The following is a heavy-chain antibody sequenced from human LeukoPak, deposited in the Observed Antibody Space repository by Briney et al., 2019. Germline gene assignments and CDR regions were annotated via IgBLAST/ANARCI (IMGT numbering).Heavy chain of an antibody. Sequence: GRSLRLSCAASGFTFSNYEINWVRQAPGKGLEWVSYISDDGTTIYYADSVKGRFTISRDNAKNLLYLQMNSLRAGDTAVYYCARDSQPIFTVDRAVSTSDAFDIWGQGTMVTVSS. D-gene: IGHD3-10*01. J-gene: IGHJ3*02. CDR1: GFTFSNYE. V-gene: IGHV3-48*03. CDR2: ISDDGTTI. CDR3: ARDSQPIFTVDRAVSTSDAFDI.